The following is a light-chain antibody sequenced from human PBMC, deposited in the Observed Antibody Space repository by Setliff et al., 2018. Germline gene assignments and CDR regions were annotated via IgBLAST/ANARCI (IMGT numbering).Light chain of an antibody. CDR3: CAYTASTTYV. J-gene: IGLJ1*01. CDR1: NSDVGGYNY. Sequence: QSALTQPAAVSGSPGQSIAISCAGSNSDVGGYNYVSWYQQHPNKAPKLIIYEVTKRPSGVSDRFSGSKSGNTASLTISGLQADDEADYYCCAYTASTTYVFVNGTKVTVL. CDR2: EVT. V-gene: IGLV2-14*01.